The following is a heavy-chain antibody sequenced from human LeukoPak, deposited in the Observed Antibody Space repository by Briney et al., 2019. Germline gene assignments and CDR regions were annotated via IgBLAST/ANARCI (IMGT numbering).Heavy chain of an antibody. Sequence: ASVKVSCKASGYTFTGYYMHWVRQAPGQGLGWMGWINPNSGGTNYAQKFQGRVTMTRDTSISTAYMELSRLRSDDTAVYYCARRARGVPAVAYNWFDPWGQGTLVTVSS. CDR2: INPNSGGT. CDR3: ARRARGVPAVAYNWFDP. V-gene: IGHV1-2*02. D-gene: IGHD2-2*01. CDR1: GYTFTGYY. J-gene: IGHJ5*02.